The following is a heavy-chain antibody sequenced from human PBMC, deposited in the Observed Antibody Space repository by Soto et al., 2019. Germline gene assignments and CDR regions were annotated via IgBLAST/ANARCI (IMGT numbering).Heavy chain of an antibody. CDR3: ARIGQYCSAGCYSWFDP. Sequence: SETVSLTCTVSGGSISSGDYYWSWNRQHPGKGLEWIGYIYYSGITYYNPSLKSRLTISVDTSKNQFSLKLSSVTAADTAVYYCARIGQYCSAGCYSWFDPWGQGTLVTVSS. CDR1: GGSISSGDYY. V-gene: IGHV4-31*03. D-gene: IGHD2-2*02. CDR2: IYYSGIT. J-gene: IGHJ5*02.